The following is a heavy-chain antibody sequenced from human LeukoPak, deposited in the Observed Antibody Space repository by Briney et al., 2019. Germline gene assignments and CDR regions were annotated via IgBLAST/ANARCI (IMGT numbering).Heavy chain of an antibody. CDR3: AGQPYSSFYYFDY. V-gene: IGHV4-34*01. D-gene: IGHD6-13*01. Sequence: PSETLSLTCAVYGGSFSGYYWSWIRQPPGKGLEWIGEINHSGSTNYNPSLKSRVTISVDTSKNQFSLKLSSVTAADTAVYYCAGQPYSSFYYFDYWGQGTLVTVSS. CDR1: GGSFSGYY. CDR2: INHSGST. J-gene: IGHJ4*02.